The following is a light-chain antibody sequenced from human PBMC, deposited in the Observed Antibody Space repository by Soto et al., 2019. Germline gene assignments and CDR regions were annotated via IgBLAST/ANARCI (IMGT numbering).Light chain of an antibody. CDR3: QTYDTGVSGSI. V-gene: IGLV1-40*01. CDR1: SSNIGEGYD. J-gene: IGLJ2*01. CDR2: GNI. Sequence: QSVLTQPPSVSGAPGQRVALSCAGTSSNIGEGYDVHWYQHLPGTAPKLLIFGNINRPAGVPDRFSGSKSGTSASLAISGLQAADEGYYYCQTYDTGVSGSIFGGGTKLTVL.